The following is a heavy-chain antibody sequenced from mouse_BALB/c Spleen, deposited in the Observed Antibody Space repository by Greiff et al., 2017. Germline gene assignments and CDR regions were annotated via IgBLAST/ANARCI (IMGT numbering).Heavy chain of an antibody. CDR2: INPSSGYT. J-gene: IGHJ4*01. CDR1: GYTFTSYT. D-gene: IGHD3-3*01. CDR3: AGGLGTAMDY. V-gene: IGHV1-4*01. Sequence: VQLKQSGAELARPGASVTMSCKASGYTFTSYTMHWVKQRPGQGLEWIGYINPSSGYTNYNQKFKDKATLTADKSSSTAYMQLSSLTSEDSAVYYCAGGLGTAMDYWGQGTSVTVSS.